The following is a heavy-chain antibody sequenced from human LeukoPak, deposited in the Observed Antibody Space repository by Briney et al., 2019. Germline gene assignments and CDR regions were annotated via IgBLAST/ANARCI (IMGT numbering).Heavy chain of an antibody. D-gene: IGHD6-19*01. J-gene: IGHJ4*02. CDR3: AREYRSGWYDY. Sequence: PSETLSLTCTVSGGSISSSSYYWGWIRQPPGKGLEWIGSIYYSGRTYYNPSLKSRVTISVDTSKNPFSLKLSSVTAADTAVYYCAREYRSGWYDYWGQGTLVTVSS. V-gene: IGHV4-39*07. CDR1: GGSISSSSYY. CDR2: IYYSGRT.